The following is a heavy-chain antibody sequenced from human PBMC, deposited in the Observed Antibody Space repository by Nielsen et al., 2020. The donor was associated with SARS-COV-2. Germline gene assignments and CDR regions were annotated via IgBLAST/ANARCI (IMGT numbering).Heavy chain of an antibody. J-gene: IGHJ6*03. CDR1: GFTFDDYG. CDR3: ARDRTAVRPGWYKYHMDV. CDR2: INWNGGST. V-gene: IGHV3-20*04. Sequence: GESLKISCAASGFTFDDYGMSWVRQAPGKGLEWVSGINWNGGSTGYADSVKGRFTISRDNAKNILYLEMNSLRDEDTALYFCARDRTAVRPGWYKYHMDVWGKGTTVIVSS. D-gene: IGHD6-6*01.